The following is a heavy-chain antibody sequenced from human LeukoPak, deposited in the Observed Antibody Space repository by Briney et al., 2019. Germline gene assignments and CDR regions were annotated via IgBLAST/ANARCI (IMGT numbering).Heavy chain of an antibody. CDR2: LSGGGGSK. CDR3: AKDALDIVVVVAATLGSAFDI. V-gene: IGHV3-23*01. CDR1: GFTFSSYA. D-gene: IGHD2-15*01. Sequence: GGSLRLSSAASGFTFSSYAMSWVRQAPGKGLVGVTALSGGGGSKYYADSVKGRFTMSEGNSKYTLNLQMNSLRAEDTAVYYCAKDALDIVVVVAATLGSAFDIWGQGTMVTVSS. J-gene: IGHJ3*02.